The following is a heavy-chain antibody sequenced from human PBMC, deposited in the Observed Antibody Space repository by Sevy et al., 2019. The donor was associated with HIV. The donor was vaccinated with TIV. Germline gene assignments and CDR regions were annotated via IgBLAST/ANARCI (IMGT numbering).Heavy chain of an antibody. V-gene: IGHV3-49*04. Sequence: GGSLRLSCTASGFTFGDYAMSWVRQAPGKGLEWVGFIRSKAYGGTTEYAASVKGRFTISRDDSKSIAYLQMNSLKTEDTAVYYRTRDTSRFLHCDPQTGGTFDYWGQGTLVTVSS. D-gene: IGHD2-21*02. CDR3: TRDTSRFLHCDPQTGGTFDY. CDR1: GFTFGDYA. J-gene: IGHJ4*02. CDR2: IRSKAYGGTT.